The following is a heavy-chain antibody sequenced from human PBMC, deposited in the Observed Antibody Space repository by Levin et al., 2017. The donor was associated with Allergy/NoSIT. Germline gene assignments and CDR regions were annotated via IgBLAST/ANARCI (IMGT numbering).Heavy chain of an antibody. CDR2: INSDGSST. J-gene: IGHJ4*02. CDR1: GFTFSSYW. CDR3: ARAPLMITFGGVIGIDY. D-gene: IGHD3-16*02. V-gene: IGHV3-74*01. Sequence: PGGSLRLSCAASGFTFSSYWMHWVRQAPGKGLVWVSRINSDGSSTSYADSVKGRFTISRDNAKNTLYLQMNSLRAEDTAVYYCARAPLMITFGGVIGIDYWGQGTLVTVSS.